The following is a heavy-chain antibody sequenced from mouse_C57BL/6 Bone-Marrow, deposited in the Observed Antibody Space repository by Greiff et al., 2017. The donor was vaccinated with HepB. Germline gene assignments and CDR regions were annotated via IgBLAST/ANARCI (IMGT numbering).Heavy chain of an antibody. J-gene: IGHJ2*01. CDR3: ARGGFDY. CDR2: ILPGSGST. V-gene: IGHV1-9*01. CDR1: GYTFTGYW. Sequence: VQLQQSGAELMKPGASVKLSCKATGYTFTGYWIEWIGEILPGSGSTNYNEKFKGKATFTADTSSNTAYMQLSSLTTEDSAIYYCARGGFDYWGQGTTLTVSS.